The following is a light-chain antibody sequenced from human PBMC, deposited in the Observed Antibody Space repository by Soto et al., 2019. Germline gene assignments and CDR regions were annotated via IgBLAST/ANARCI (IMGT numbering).Light chain of an antibody. CDR3: QQYGSSPRVT. Sequence: EIVLTQSPGPLSLSPGERATLSCRASQSVSSSNLAWYQQKPGQAPRLLIYGASSRATGIPDRFSGSGSGTDFTLTISRLEPEDFALYYCQQYGSSPRVTCGQGTRL. CDR2: GAS. CDR1: QSVSSSN. J-gene: IGKJ5*01. V-gene: IGKV3-20*01.